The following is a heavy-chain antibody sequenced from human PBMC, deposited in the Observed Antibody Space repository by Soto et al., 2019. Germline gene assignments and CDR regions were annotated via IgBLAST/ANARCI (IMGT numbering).Heavy chain of an antibody. CDR3: ARGKVMEENYYYYGLDI. CDR2: INGGTGQT. CDR1: GYSFSTYA. J-gene: IGHJ6*02. Sequence: ASVKVSCKASGYSFSTYAMHWVRQAPGQSLEWMGWINGGTGQTKFSQRFQDRITITRDTSASTAYMELSSLRSEDTAVYYCARGKVMEENYYYYGLDIWGQGTTVTVSS. D-gene: IGHD1-1*01. V-gene: IGHV1-3*01.